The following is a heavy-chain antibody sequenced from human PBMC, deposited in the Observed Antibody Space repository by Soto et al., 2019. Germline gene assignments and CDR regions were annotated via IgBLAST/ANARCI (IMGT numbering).Heavy chain of an antibody. Sequence: SETLSLTCTVSGGSISSSSYYWGWIRQPPGKGLEWIGSKDYSGSTHYNPSLKSRVTISVDTSKNQFSLKLSSVTAADTAVYYCVRDDFGLGIDYWGLGTLVTVSS. CDR2: KDYSGST. J-gene: IGHJ4*02. CDR1: GGSISSSSYY. D-gene: IGHD1-26*01. CDR3: VRDDFGLGIDY. V-gene: IGHV4-39*02.